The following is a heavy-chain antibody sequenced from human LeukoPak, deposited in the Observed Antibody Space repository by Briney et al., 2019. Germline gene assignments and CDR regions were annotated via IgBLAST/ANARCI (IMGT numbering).Heavy chain of an antibody. CDR2: INPNSGGT. V-gene: IGHV1-2*02. D-gene: IGHD1-26*01. CDR3: ARQVELLDYFDY. J-gene: IGHJ4*02. Sequence: SVKVSCKASGYTFTGYYMHWVRQAPGQGLEWMGWINPNSGGTNYAQKFQGRDTMTRDTSISTAYMDLSRLRSDDTAVYYCARQVELLDYFDYWGQGTLVTVSS. CDR1: GYTFTGYY.